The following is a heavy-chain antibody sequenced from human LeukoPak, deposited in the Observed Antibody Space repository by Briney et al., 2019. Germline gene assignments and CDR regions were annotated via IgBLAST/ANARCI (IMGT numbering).Heavy chain of an antibody. J-gene: IGHJ3*02. D-gene: IGHD3-10*01. CDR1: GGSFSGYY. Sequence: PSETLSLTCAVYGGSFSGYYWSWIRQPPGKGLEWIGEINHSGSTNYNPSLKSRVTISVDTSKNQFSLKLSSVTAADSAVYSCARYGGTYFDTWGQGTMVTVSS. CDR2: INHSGST. V-gene: IGHV4-34*01. CDR3: ARYGGTYFDT.